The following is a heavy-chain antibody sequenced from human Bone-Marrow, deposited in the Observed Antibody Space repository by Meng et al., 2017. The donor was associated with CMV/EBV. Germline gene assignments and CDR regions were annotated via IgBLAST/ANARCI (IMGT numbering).Heavy chain of an antibody. CDR2: ISWNSGNI. CDR1: GLLFDDYA. J-gene: IGHJ6*02. Sequence: SLKISCVASGLLFDDYAMHWVRQVPGKGLEWVSGISWNSGNIGYADSVKGRFTISRDNAKNSLYLQMNSLRAEDMGVYYCAKDTGSRGGYTLDVWGQGTTVTVSS. D-gene: IGHD5-24*01. CDR3: AKDTGSRGGYTLDV. V-gene: IGHV3-9*03.